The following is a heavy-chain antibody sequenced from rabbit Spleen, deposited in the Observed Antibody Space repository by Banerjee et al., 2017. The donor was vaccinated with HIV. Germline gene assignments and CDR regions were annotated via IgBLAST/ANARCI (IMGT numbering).Heavy chain of an antibody. J-gene: IGHJ4*01. Sequence: QSLEESGGDLVKPGASLTLTCTASGVSFSDKDVMCWVRQAPGKGLEWIGCIGTGDGTTYYANWAKGRFTISKTSSTTVTLQMTSLTAADTATYFCVRDLYGADSVKFNLWGPGTLVTVS. V-gene: IGHV1S40*01. CDR1: GVSFSDKDV. CDR2: IGTGDGTT. D-gene: IGHD1-1*01. CDR3: VRDLYGADSVKFNL.